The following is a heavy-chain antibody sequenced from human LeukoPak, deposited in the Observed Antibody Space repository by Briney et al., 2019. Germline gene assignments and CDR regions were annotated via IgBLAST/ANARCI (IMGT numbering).Heavy chain of an antibody. CDR3: ARTGGTAVDY. D-gene: IGHD6-25*01. CDR1: GDSIRSYD. V-gene: IGHV4-59*01. CDR2: IYYSGST. Sequence: SETLSLTCTVSGDSIRSYDWSWIRQSPGKGLEWIGYIYYSGSTNYNPSLKSRVTISVDTSKNQFSLKLSSVTAADTAVYYCARTGGTAVDYWGQGTLVTVSS. J-gene: IGHJ4*02.